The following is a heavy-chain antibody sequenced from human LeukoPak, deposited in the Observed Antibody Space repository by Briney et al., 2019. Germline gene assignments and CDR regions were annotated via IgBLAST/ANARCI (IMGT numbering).Heavy chain of an antibody. CDR3: VRHAPITGTSYSWFDP. CDR2: ISSSSSYI. V-gene: IGHV3-21*04. Sequence: PGGSLRLSCAASGFTFSSYSMNWVRQAPGKGLEWVSSISSSSSYIYYADSVKGRISISRDNAKNSLYLQMKNLRVEDTALYCCVRHAPITGTSYSWFDPWGQGTLVTVSS. CDR1: GFTFSSYS. D-gene: IGHD1-7*01. J-gene: IGHJ5*02.